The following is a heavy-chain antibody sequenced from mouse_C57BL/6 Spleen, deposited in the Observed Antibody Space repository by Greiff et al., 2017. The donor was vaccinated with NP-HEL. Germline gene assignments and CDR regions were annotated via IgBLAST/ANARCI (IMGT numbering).Heavy chain of an antibody. Sequence: VQLVESGAELVKPGASVKMSCKASGYTFTSYWITWVKQRPGQGLEWIGDIYPGSGSTNYNEKFKSKATLTVDTSSSTAYMQLSSLTSEDSAVYYCARMGYDYDEGAMDYWGQGTSVTVSS. D-gene: IGHD2-4*01. CDR2: IYPGSGST. J-gene: IGHJ4*01. V-gene: IGHV1-55*01. CDR3: ARMGYDYDEGAMDY. CDR1: GYTFTSYW.